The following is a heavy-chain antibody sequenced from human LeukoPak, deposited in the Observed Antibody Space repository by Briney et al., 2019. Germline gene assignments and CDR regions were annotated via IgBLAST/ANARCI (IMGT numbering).Heavy chain of an antibody. CDR1: GFIFSSYG. V-gene: IGHV3-30*02. Sequence: GGSLRLSCAASGFIFSSYGMHWVRQAPGKGLEWVAFIQYDGNSKYYADSVKGRFTISRDNSKNILYLQTNSLRTEDTAVYYCTKDQNSNSWSTAFDIWGQGTMVTVSS. CDR2: IQYDGNSK. CDR3: TKDQNSNSWSTAFDI. D-gene: IGHD6-13*01. J-gene: IGHJ3*02.